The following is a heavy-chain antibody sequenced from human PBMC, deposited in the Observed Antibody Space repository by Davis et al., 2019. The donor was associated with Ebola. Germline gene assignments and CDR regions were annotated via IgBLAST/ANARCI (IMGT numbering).Heavy chain of an antibody. CDR3: FRGFGAFDI. D-gene: IGHD3-10*01. J-gene: IGHJ3*02. CDR2: INPNSGGT. CDR1: RGTFSSYT. V-gene: IGHV1-2*06. Sequence: ASVNVSCKASRGTFSSYTISWVRQAPGQGLEWMGRINPNSGGTNYAQKFQGRVTMTRDTSISTAYMELRRLRSDDTAVYYCFRGFGAFDIWGQGTMVTVSS.